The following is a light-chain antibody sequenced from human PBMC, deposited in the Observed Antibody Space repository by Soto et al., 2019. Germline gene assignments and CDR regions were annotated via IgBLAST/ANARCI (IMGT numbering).Light chain of an antibody. V-gene: IGKV3-11*01. J-gene: IGKJ4*01. CDR2: DAS. CDR3: QHRISWPLT. CDR1: QSVSIY. Sequence: DIVLTQSPATLSLSPGEGATLSCRTSQSVSIYLAWYQQKPGQAPRLLIYDASNRAPGNPARFSGSGSGTDFTLTISSLEPEDFAVYYCQHRISWPLTFGGGTKVEIK.